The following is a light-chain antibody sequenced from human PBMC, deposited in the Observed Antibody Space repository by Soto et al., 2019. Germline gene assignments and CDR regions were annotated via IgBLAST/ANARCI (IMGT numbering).Light chain of an antibody. V-gene: IGKV3-15*01. Sequence: EIVLTQSQVTLSLSPGKRATLSCTASQSVSSNLAWYQQKPGQAPRLLIYGASTRATGIPARFSGSGSGTEFTLTISSLQSEDFAVYYCQQYNNWPPWTFGQGTKVDIK. CDR1: QSVSSN. J-gene: IGKJ1*01. CDR2: GAS. CDR3: QQYNNWPPWT.